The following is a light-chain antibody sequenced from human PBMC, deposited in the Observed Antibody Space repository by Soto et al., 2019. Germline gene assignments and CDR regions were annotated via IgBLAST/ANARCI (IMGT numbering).Light chain of an antibody. CDR3: SPYTSGSTLVV. V-gene: IGLV2-14*01. Sequence: QSALTQPASVSGSPGQSITISCTGTSSDVGGYNYVSWYQQHPGKAPKLMIYEVSNRPSEVSNRFSSSKSGNTASLTISGLQAEDEGNYYCSPYTSGSTLVVFGGGTKVTVL. J-gene: IGLJ2*01. CDR1: SSDVGGYNY. CDR2: EVS.